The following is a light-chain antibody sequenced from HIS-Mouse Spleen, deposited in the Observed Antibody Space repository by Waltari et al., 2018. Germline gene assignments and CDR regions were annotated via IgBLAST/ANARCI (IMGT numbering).Light chain of an antibody. CDR1: QGISSY. V-gene: IGKV1-9*01. J-gene: IGKJ1*01. CDR3: QQLNSYPPT. Sequence: DIQLTQSPSYLSASLVARVTITCRASQGISSYLARYQQKPGKAPKLLIYAASTLQSAVPSRFSGSGSGTEFTLTISSLQPEDFATYYCQQLNSYPPTCGQGTKVEIK. CDR2: AAS.